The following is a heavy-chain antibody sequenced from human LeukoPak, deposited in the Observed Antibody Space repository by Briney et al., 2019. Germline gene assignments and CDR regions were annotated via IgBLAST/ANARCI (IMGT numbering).Heavy chain of an antibody. J-gene: IGHJ4*02. Sequence: PSETLSLTCTVSGGSISTHYWSWIRQPPGKGLEWIGYVLDSERTKDNPSLKSRATLSADTSKHQFSLRPSSVTAADSAVYYCATIKRGSIFGYFDFWGQGVLVTVSS. CDR2: VLDSERT. D-gene: IGHD5-18*01. CDR3: ATIKRGSIFGYFDF. CDR1: GGSISTHY. V-gene: IGHV4-59*11.